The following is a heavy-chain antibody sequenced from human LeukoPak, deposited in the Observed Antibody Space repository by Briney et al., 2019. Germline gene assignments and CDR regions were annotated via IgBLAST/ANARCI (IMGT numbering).Heavy chain of an antibody. V-gene: IGHV4-59*01. Sequence: PSETLSLTCTVSGGSISSYHWSWLRQPPGKGLEWIGYIYYSGSTNYNPALKRRVTISVDTSKNQSSLKLSSVTAADTAVYYCARDFLARAFDIWGQGTMVTVSS. D-gene: IGHD2/OR15-2a*01. CDR3: ARDFLARAFDI. CDR2: IYYSGST. CDR1: GGSISSYH. J-gene: IGHJ3*02.